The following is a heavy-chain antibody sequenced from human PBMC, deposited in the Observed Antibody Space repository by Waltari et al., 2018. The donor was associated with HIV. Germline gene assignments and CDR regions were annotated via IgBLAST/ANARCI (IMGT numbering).Heavy chain of an antibody. CDR2: IYTSGST. D-gene: IGHD3-3*01. CDR1: GGSISSGSYY. V-gene: IGHV4-61*02. Sequence: QVQLQESGPGLVKPSQTLSLTCTVSGGSISSGSYYWSWIRQPAGKGLELIGRIYTSGSTNYHPSLKSRVTISVDTSKNQFSLKLRSVTAADTAVYYCARAYYDFWSGTGSSGNWFDPWGQGTLVTVSS. CDR3: ARAYYDFWSGTGSSGNWFDP. J-gene: IGHJ5*02.